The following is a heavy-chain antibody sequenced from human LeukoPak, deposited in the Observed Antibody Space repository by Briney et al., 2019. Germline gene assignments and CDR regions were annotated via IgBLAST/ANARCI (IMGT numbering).Heavy chain of an antibody. J-gene: IGHJ6*04. CDR2: ISCSSSYI. D-gene: IGHD3-10*01. Sequence: PGGSLRLSCAASGFTFSSYSMNWVRQAPGKGLEWVSSISCSSSYIYYADSVKGRFTISRDNAKNSLYLQMNSLRAEDTAVYYCARDSGREVLLWFGELTHYYYGMDVWGKGTTVTVSS. CDR3: ARDSGREVLLWFGELTHYYYGMDV. CDR1: GFTFSSYS. V-gene: IGHV3-21*01.